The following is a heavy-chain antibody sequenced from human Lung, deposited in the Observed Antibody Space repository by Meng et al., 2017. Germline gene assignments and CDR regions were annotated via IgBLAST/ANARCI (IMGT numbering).Heavy chain of an antibody. J-gene: IGHJ4*02. CDR1: GGSFSDYY. D-gene: IGHD4-11*01. Sequence: QGQQRQGGAGRLKPSGTLSPTCVVSGGSFSDYYWSWIRQPPGKGLEWIGEINHSGSTNYNPSLESRATISVDTSQNNLSLKLSSVTAADSAVYYCARGPTTMAHDFDYWGQGTLVTVSS. V-gene: IGHV4-34*01. CDR2: INHSGST. CDR3: ARGPTTMAHDFDY.